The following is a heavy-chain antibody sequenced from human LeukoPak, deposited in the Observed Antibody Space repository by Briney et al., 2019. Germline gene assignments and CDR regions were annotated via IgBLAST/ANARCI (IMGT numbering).Heavy chain of an antibody. CDR2: ISVSGNT. J-gene: IGHJ4*02. Sequence: GGSLRLSCAASGFTLSSYAMSWVRQGPGKGLEWVSAISVSGNTYHADSVKGRFTISRDNAKNSLYLQINSLRAEDTALYYCARDRKFRIVGTSQHYFDYWGQGTLVTVSS. CDR1: GFTLSSYA. D-gene: IGHD1-26*01. V-gene: IGHV3-23*01. CDR3: ARDRKFRIVGTSQHYFDY.